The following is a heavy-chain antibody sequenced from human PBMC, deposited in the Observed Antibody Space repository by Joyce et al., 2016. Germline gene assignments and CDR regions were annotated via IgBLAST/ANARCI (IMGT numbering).Heavy chain of an antibody. CDR2: SNPFFGAG. CDR1: GGDFSNYT. V-gene: IGHV1-69*12. CDR3: ARGGTSSDHYFFYTLDV. J-gene: IGHJ6*02. D-gene: IGHD1-14*01. Sequence: QVLLVQSGAAVKRPGSSLRVSCKSSGGDFSNYTVNWVRQAPGQRLEWMGGSNPFFGAGKYVEDFQGRVTLTADQSTRTAYLELSSLTSADTAVYYCARGGTSSDHYFFYTLDVWGPGTTVIVSS.